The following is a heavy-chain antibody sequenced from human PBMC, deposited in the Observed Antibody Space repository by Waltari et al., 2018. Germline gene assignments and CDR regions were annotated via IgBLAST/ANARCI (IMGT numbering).Heavy chain of an antibody. V-gene: IGHV1-69*02. D-gene: IGHD5-12*01. J-gene: IGHJ4*02. CDR1: GGTFSSYT. CDR2: IIPILGIA. Sequence: QVQLVQSGAEVKKPGSSVKVSCKASGGTFSSYTISWVRRAPGQGLEWMGRIIPILGIANYAQKFQGRVTITADKSTSTAYMELSSLRSEDTAVYYCARGLGNSGYDFFDYWGQGTLVTVSS. CDR3: ARGLGNSGYDFFDY.